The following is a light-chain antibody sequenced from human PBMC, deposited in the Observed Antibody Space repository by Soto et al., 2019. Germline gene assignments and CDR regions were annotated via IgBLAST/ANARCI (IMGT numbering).Light chain of an antibody. Sequence: QSALTQPRSVSRSPGQSVTISCTGTSSNVGGYNYVSWYQQHPGIAPQLIIYDVTKRPSGVPDRFSGSKSGNTASLTISGLQAEDEADYYCCSYAGSYSWVFGGGTKLTVL. J-gene: IGLJ3*02. CDR1: SSNVGGYNY. CDR3: CSYAGSYSWV. CDR2: DVT. V-gene: IGLV2-11*01.